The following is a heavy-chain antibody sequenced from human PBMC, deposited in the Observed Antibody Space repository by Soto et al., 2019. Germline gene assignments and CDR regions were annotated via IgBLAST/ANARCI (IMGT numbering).Heavy chain of an antibody. V-gene: IGHV3-9*01. CDR2: ISWNSGSI. J-gene: IGHJ6*02. CDR3: AKARHYYGSGKDYYYYGMDV. Sequence: GGSLRLSCAASGFTFDDYAMHWVRQAPGKGLEWVSGISWNSGSIGYADSVKGRFTISRDNAKNSLYLQMNSLRAEDTALYYCAKARHYYGSGKDYYYYGMDVWGQGTTVTVSS. CDR1: GFTFDDYA. D-gene: IGHD3-10*01.